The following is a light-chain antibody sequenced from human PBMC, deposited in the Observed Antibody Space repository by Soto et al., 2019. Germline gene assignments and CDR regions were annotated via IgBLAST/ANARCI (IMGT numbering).Light chain of an antibody. Sequence: EIVMTQSPATLSVSPGERATLSCRASQSVSSNLAWYQQKPGQAPRLLIHDASTRATGIPARFSGSGSGTEFTLTTSSLQSEDFALYYCQQYNYWPTFGQGTKVEIK. CDR2: DAS. J-gene: IGKJ1*01. V-gene: IGKV3-15*01. CDR1: QSVSSN. CDR3: QQYNYWPT.